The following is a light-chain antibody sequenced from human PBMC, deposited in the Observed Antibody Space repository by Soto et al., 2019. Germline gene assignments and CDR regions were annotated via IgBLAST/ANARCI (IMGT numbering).Light chain of an antibody. CDR2: DVN. V-gene: IGLV2-14*01. Sequence: QSALTQPASVSGSPGQSITISCTGTSSDVGGYNLVSWYQQCPDKAPKLMIFDVNTRPSGVSNRFSGSKSGNTASLTISGLQAEDEADYYCSSYKSSSTLPYVFGTGTKLTVL. J-gene: IGLJ1*01. CDR1: SSDVGGYNL. CDR3: SSYKSSSTLPYV.